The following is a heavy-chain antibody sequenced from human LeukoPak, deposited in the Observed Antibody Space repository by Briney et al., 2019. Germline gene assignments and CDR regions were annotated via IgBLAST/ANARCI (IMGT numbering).Heavy chain of an antibody. J-gene: IGHJ6*03. D-gene: IGHD1-26*01. CDR1: GDSVSSNSAA. Sequence: SQTLSLTCAISGDSVSSNSAAWNWIRQSPLRGLEWLGRTYYRSKWYNDYAVSVKGRVTINPDTSKNQFSLQLNSVTPEDTAVYYCARVPRELPPYYYYYYMDVWGKGTTVTVSS. CDR3: ARVPRELPPYYYYYYMDV. CDR2: TYYRSKWYN. V-gene: IGHV6-1*01.